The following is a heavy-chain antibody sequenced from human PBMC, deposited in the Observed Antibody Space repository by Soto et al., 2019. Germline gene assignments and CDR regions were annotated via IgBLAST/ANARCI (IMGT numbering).Heavy chain of an antibody. CDR1: GYTFTSYG. V-gene: IGHV1-18*01. CDR3: ARDFGDDKKAWEYYYGMDV. D-gene: IGHD4-17*01. CDR2: ISAYNGNT. Sequence: GASVKVSCKASGYTFTSYGISWVRQAPGQGLEWMGWISAYNGNTNYAQKLQGRVTMTTDTSTSTAYMELRSLRSDDTAVYYCARDFGDDKKAWEYYYGMDVWGQGTTVTVSS. J-gene: IGHJ6*02.